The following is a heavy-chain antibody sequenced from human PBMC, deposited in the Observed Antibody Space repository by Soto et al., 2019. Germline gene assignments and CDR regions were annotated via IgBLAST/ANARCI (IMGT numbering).Heavy chain of an antibody. CDR2: VHHSWGS. J-gene: IGHJ6*02. CDR1: GGSISRYY. D-gene: IGHD3-10*01. V-gene: IGHV4-59*08. Sequence: QVQLQESGPGLVKPSETLSLSCTVSGGSISRYYWSWFRQSPGKRMEWIGYVHHSWGSSYNPSLQSRVAISLDTSKSQFSLKVTSVPAPDTAVYYCARQGFGPLHGLVDVWGQGTTVTVSS. CDR3: ARQGFGPLHGLVDV.